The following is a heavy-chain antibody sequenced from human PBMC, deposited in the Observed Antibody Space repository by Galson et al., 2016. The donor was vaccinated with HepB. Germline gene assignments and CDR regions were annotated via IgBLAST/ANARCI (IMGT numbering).Heavy chain of an antibody. Sequence: SCKASGYAFTTYYMHWVRQAPGQGLEWVGIINPDVGPTNYAQKVRGRLTMTRDTSTSTLYMELSSLRSDDTAVYYCARTHFWSGPYYFDSWGQGTQVTLSS. V-gene: IGHV1-46*01. J-gene: IGHJ4*02. CDR3: ARTHFWSGPYYFDS. CDR1: GYAFTTYY. CDR2: INPDVGPT. D-gene: IGHD3-3*02.